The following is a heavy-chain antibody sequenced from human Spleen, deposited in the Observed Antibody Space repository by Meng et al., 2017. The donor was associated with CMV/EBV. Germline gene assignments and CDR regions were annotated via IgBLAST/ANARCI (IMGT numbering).Heavy chain of an antibody. V-gene: IGHV3-23*01. D-gene: IGHD2-2*01. J-gene: IGHJ6*02. CDR1: GFTFSSHS. CDR2: LSGSGGST. Sequence: GGSLRLSCTASGFTFSSHSMNWVRQAPGKGLEWVSGLSGSGGSTYYADSVKGRFTISRDNSKNTLYLQMNSLRAEDTAVYYCARGSHCSPTRCFNVYYYYYGIDVWGQGTTVTVSS. CDR3: ARGSHCSPTRCFNVYYYYYGIDV.